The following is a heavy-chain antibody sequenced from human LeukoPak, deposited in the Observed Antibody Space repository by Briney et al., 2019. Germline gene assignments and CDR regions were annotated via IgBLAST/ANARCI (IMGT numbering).Heavy chain of an antibody. D-gene: IGHD3-22*01. V-gene: IGHV3-23*01. CDR2: ISNDGGGA. Sequence: GGSLRLSCAASGFIFNNYGLIWVRQAPGKGLEWVSAISNDGGGANYADFVKGRFTISRDNSKNTLFLQMNSLRAEDTALYYCAKGSSGYFVDLWGQGTLVTVSS. J-gene: IGHJ5*02. CDR3: AKGSSGYFVDL. CDR1: GFIFNNYG.